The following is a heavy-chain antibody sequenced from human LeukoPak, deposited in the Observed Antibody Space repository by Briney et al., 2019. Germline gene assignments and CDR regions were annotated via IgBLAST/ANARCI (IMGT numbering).Heavy chain of an antibody. CDR1: GYTFTGYY. D-gene: IGHD3-10*01. V-gene: IGHV1-2*02. Sequence: ASVKVSCKASGYTFTGYYMHWVRQAPGQGLEWMGWINPNSGGANYAQKFQGRVTMTRDTSISTAYMELSRLRSDDTAVYYCARRGMDGSGSYYTFDYWGQGTLVTVSS. J-gene: IGHJ4*02. CDR3: ARRGMDGSGSYYTFDY. CDR2: INPNSGGA.